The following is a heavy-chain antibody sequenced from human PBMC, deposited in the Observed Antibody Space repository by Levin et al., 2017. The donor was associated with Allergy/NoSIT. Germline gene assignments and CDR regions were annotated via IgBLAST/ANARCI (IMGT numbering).Heavy chain of an antibody. J-gene: IGHJ3*01. CDR1: GGSVSSYY. Sequence: SQTLSLTCNVSGGSVSSYYWSWLRHSPGRGVEWVAYIYHSGTTHYNPALGGRVTISLDTSKNQVSLTLTSMTAAATAVYYCAGGGYITSWYTWKPEIALDLWGQGTRVTVSS. V-gene: IGHV4-59*02. CDR2: IYHSGTT. CDR3: AGGGYITSWYTWKPEIALDL. D-gene: IGHD1-20*01.